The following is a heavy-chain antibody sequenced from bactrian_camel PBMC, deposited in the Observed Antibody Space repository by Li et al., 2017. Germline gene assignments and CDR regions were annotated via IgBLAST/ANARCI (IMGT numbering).Heavy chain of an antibody. CDR3: EANTRYSGEWCSRIWESEYAY. V-gene: IGHV3S1*01. CDR1: GFTYHQHC. J-gene: IGHJ4*01. Sequence: QVQLVESGGGSVQAGGSLRLSCVGSGFTYHQHCMAWFRQAPGKEREGVAAISTGGGATYYSDTVQGRFTISQSNARNTLYLQMNSLTPEDTAVYHCEANTRYSGEWCSRIWESEYAYWGQGTQVTVS. CDR2: ISTGGGAT. D-gene: IGHD3*01.